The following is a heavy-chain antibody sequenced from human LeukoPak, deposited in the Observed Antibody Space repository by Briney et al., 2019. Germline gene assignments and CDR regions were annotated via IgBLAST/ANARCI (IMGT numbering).Heavy chain of an antibody. Sequence: ASVKVSCKASGYTFTSYGISWVRQAPGQGLEWMGHIITYNGNTNYAQKFQGRVTLTRDMSTSTVYMEVSSLRSEDTAVYYCARDLRFGELSFLPFDYWGQGTLVTVSS. D-gene: IGHD3-10*01. CDR1: GYTFTSYG. CDR3: ARDLRFGELSFLPFDY. J-gene: IGHJ4*02. V-gene: IGHV1-18*01. CDR2: IITYNGNT.